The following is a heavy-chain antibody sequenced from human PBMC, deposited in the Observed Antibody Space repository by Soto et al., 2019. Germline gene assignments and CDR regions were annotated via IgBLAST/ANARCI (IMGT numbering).Heavy chain of an antibody. CDR1: GYNFIDYY. V-gene: IGHV1-2*02. Sequence: QVQLVQSGAEVKKPGASVKVSCEASGYNFIDYYIHWVRQAPGQGFEWMGRISPKSGGTNYAQKFEGRVTMTWDTSLNTAYMELSSLKSDDTAVYYCARPPGYISDWYYFGLWGQGTRVTVSS. D-gene: IGHD3-9*01. CDR3: ARPPGYISDWYYFGL. CDR2: ISPKSGGT. J-gene: IGHJ4*02.